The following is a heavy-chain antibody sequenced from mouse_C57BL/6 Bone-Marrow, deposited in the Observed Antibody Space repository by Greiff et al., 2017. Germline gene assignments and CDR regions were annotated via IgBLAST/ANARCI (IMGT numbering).Heavy chain of an antibody. V-gene: IGHV1-76*01. CDR1: GYTFTDYY. CDR2: IYPGSGNT. D-gene: IGHD2-5*01. Sequence: QVHVKQSGAELVRPGASVKLSCKASGYTFTDYYINWVKQRPGQGLEWIARIYPGSGNTYYHEKFKGKATLTAEKSSSTAYMQLSSLTSEVTADYFGAKESYCSNPAWFAYWGQGTMVTVSA. J-gene: IGHJ3*01. CDR3: AKESYCSNPAWFAY.